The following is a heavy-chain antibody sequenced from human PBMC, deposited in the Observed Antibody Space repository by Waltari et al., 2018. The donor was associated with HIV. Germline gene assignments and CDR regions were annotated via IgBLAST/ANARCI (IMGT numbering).Heavy chain of an antibody. J-gene: IGHJ4*02. CDR2: FWSDGVEI. CDR3: ARGYSSSRWIPLYH. D-gene: IGHD6-6*01. V-gene: IGHV3-33*01. Sequence: QVQLVESGGGVVQPGTSLTLSCAVSGFTFSNFAIHWVRQSPGKGLGWFAVFWSDGVEISYADSVKGRFTISKDSSQKTLYLHLTSLRAEDTALYYCARGYSSSRWIPLYHWGRGTLVTVSS. CDR1: GFTFSNFA.